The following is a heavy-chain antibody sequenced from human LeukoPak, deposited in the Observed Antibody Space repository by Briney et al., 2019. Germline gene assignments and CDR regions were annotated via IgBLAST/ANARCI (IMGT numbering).Heavy chain of an antibody. D-gene: IGHD1-26*01. CDR2: ISAYNGNT. J-gene: IGHJ6*03. V-gene: IGHV1-18*01. Sequence: ASVKVSCKASGYTFTSYGISWVRQAPGQGLEWMGWISAYNGNTNYAQKLQGRVTMTTATSTSTAYMELRSLRSDDTAVYYCARSPVVGATPHYYYYMDVWGKGTTVTVSS. CDR3: ARSPVVGATPHYYYYMDV. CDR1: GYTFTSYG.